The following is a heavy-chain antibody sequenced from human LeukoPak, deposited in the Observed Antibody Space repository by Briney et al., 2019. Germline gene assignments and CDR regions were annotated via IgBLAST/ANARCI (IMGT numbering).Heavy chain of an antibody. CDR2: IGGSGGNI. J-gene: IGHJ4*02. CDR3: AKSTGWYRSSWYLTD. V-gene: IGHV3-23*01. CDR1: GFTFSTYA. D-gene: IGHD6-13*01. Sequence: GGTLRLSCAASGFTFSTYAMTWVRQTPEKGPEWVSGIGGSGGNINYADFVKGRFTISRDNSENTLYLQMNSLKVEDTALYYCAKSTGWYRSSWYLTDWGQGTLVTVSS.